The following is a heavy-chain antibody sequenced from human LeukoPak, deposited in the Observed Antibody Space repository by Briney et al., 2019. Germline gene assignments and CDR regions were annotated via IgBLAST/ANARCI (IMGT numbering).Heavy chain of an antibody. Sequence: GASGKVSCKASGYTFTGYYMHWVRQAPGQGLEWMGWINPNSGGTNYAQKFQGRVTMTRDTSISTAYMELSRLRSDDTAVYYCARDRTSGSYLYYFDYWGQGTLVTVSS. CDR2: INPNSGGT. D-gene: IGHD1-26*01. CDR1: GYTFTGYY. J-gene: IGHJ4*02. V-gene: IGHV1-2*02. CDR3: ARDRTSGSYLYYFDY.